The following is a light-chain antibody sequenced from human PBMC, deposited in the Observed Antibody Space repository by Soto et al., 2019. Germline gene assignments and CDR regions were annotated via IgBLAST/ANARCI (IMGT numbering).Light chain of an antibody. Sequence: ALTQPASVSGSPGQSITISCTGTSSDVGSYNLVSWYQQHPGKAPKLMIYEGSKRPSGVSNRFSGSKSGNTASLTISGLQAEDEADYYCCSYAGSSSYVFGTGTKLTVL. CDR3: CSYAGSSSYV. CDR1: SSDVGSYNL. V-gene: IGLV2-23*01. J-gene: IGLJ1*01. CDR2: EGS.